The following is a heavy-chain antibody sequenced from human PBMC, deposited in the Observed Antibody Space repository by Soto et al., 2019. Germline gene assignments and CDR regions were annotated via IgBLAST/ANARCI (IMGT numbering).Heavy chain of an antibody. V-gene: IGHV3-23*01. D-gene: IGHD2-15*01. CDR2: ISGSGGST. Sequence: GGSLRLSCAASGFTFSSYAMSWVRQAPGKGLEWVSAISGSGGSTYYADSVKGQFTISRDNSKNTLYLQMNSLRAEDTAVYYCAKDDNRVVVVVAVYWGQGTLVTVSS. CDR3: AKDDNRVVVVVAVY. CDR1: GFTFSSYA. J-gene: IGHJ4*02.